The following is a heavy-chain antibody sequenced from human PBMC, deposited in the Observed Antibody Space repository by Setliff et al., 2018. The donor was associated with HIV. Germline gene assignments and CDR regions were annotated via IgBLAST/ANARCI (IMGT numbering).Heavy chain of an antibody. CDR1: GFTFSSYG. CDR2: IWYDGSNR. D-gene: IGHD1-7*01. CDR3: VKDMTGTPSYFFDY. V-gene: IGHV3-33*06. Sequence: GGSLRLSCAASGFTFSSYGMNWVRQAPGKGLEWVAVIWYDGSNRYYADSVKGRVTIARDNPKNTLYLQMNSLRAEDTAVYYCVKDMTGTPSYFFDYWGQGTLVTVSS. J-gene: IGHJ4*02.